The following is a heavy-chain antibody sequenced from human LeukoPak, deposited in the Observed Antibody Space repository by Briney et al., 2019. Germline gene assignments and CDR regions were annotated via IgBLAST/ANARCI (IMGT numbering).Heavy chain of an antibody. CDR1: GGSFSGYY. CDR3: ARGYSSTGFGENFDL. V-gene: IGHV4-34*01. CDR2: INHIGSS. J-gene: IGHJ2*01. Sequence: SETPSLTCAVHGGSFSGYYWSWIRQSPGKGLDWSGEINHIGSSNYNPSLKSRVTISVDTSKNQFSLKLRSVTAADKAVYYCARGYSSTGFGENFDLWGRGTLATVSS. D-gene: IGHD3-10*01.